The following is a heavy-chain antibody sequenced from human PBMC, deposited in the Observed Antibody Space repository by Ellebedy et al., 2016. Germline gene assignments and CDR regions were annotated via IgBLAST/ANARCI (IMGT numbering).Heavy chain of an antibody. J-gene: IGHJ4*02. D-gene: IGHD3-9*01. Sequence: GESLKISCAASGFTFSSYGMDWVRQAPGKGLEWVAVISYDGSNKYYADSVKGRFTISRDNSKNTLYLQMNSLRSDDTAVYYCARAGYDLLTGYLSGWDDYWGQGTLVTVSS. CDR3: ARAGYDLLTGYLSGWDDY. V-gene: IGHV3-30*03. CDR1: GFTFSSYG. CDR2: ISYDGSNK.